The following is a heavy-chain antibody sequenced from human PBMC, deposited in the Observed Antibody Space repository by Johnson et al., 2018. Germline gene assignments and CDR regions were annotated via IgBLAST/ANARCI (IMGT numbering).Heavy chain of an antibody. D-gene: IGHD3-3*01. J-gene: IGHJ3*02. Sequence: VQLVESGGGLVQPGGSLRLSCAASGFTFSSYWMSWVRQAPGKGLEWVANIKQDGSEKYYVDSVKGRFPISRDNAKNSLYLQMNSLRAEDTAVYYCAREHNYDFWSGYFSQDDAFDIWGQGTMVTVSS. CDR2: IKQDGSEK. V-gene: IGHV3-7*01. CDR3: AREHNYDFWSGYFSQDDAFDI. CDR1: GFTFSSYW.